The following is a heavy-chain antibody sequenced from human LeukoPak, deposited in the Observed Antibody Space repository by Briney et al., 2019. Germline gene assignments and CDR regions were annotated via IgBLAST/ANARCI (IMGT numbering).Heavy chain of an antibody. D-gene: IGHD3-22*01. CDR2: IFYTGST. CDR1: GGSISSYY. CDR3: ARVWMDSSGYRDAFDI. V-gene: IGHV4-59*01. Sequence: SSETLSLTCTVSGGSISSYYWNWIRQPPGKGLEWIGYIFYTGSTNYNPSLKSRVTISVDTSKNQFSLKLSSATAADTAVYYCARVWMDSSGYRDAFDIWGQGTMVTVSS. J-gene: IGHJ3*02.